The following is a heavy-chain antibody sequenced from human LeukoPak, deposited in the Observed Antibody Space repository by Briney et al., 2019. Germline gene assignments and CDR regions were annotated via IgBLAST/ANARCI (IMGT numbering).Heavy chain of an antibody. J-gene: IGHJ4*02. Sequence: GGSLRLSCAASGFTFSSYWMHWVRHAPGKGLVWVSRINPDGSSTNYADSVKGRFTISRDNAKNTLYLQMSSPRAEDTAVYYCARGAGGNYYAIDYWGQGTLVTVSS. CDR2: INPDGSST. D-gene: IGHD1-26*01. CDR3: ARGAGGNYYAIDY. V-gene: IGHV3-74*01. CDR1: GFTFSSYW.